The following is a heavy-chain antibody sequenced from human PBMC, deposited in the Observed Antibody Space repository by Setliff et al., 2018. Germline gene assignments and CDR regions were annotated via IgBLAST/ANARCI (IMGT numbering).Heavy chain of an antibody. J-gene: IGHJ4*02. D-gene: IGHD6-6*01. CDR2: VYVGGNT. Sequence: PSETLSLTCNVSGVSIANTASYWSWIRQPAGKTLEWIGQVYVGGNTYYNPSFESRVSISVDRSNNQFSLKLTSVTVADSAVYYCARDRSDGLDSFDYWGQGAQVTVSS. CDR1: GVSIANTASY. CDR3: ARDRSDGLDSFDY. V-gene: IGHV4-61*09.